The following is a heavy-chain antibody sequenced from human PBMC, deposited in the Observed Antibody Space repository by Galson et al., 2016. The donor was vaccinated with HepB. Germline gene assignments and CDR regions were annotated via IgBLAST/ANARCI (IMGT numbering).Heavy chain of an antibody. CDR2: ISYDGSNK. J-gene: IGHJ4*02. Sequence: LRLSCAASGFTFTSFGMHWIRQAPGKGLEWLTFISYDGSNKFYVDSVRGRFTVSRDNSKNTLFLEISSLRPEDTAVYYCAKDLDRGVVWFGECLGGLDSWGQGTLVTVSS. D-gene: IGHD3-10*01. CDR1: GFTFTSFG. V-gene: IGHV3-30*18. CDR3: AKDLDRGVVWFGECLGGLDS.